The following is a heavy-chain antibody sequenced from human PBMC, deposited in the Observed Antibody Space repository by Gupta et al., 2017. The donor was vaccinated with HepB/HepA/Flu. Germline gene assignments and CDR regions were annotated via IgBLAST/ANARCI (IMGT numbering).Heavy chain of an antibody. CDR2: ISSSSSYI. CDR1: GFTFSSYS. V-gene: IGHV3-21*01. J-gene: IGHJ4*02. D-gene: IGHD5-18*01. CDR3: ASNVDTAMVLDY. Sequence: EVQLVESGGGLVKPGGSLRLSCAASGFTFSSYSMNWVRQAPGKGLEWVSSISSSSSYIYYADSVKGRFTISRDNAKNSLYLQMNSLRAEDTAVYYCASNVDTAMVLDYWGQGTLVTGSS.